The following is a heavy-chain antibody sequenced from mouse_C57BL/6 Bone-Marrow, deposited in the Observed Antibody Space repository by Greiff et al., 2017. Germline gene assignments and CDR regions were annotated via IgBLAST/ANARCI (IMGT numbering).Heavy chain of an antibody. Sequence: VQLQQSGAELARPGASVKLSCKASGYTFTSYGISWVKQRPGQCLEWIGEIYPRSGNTYYNEKFKGKATLTADKSSSTAYMELRSLTSEDSAVYYCATGYRYWYFDVWGTGTTVTVSS. D-gene: IGHD2-14*01. J-gene: IGHJ1*03. V-gene: IGHV1-81*01. CDR3: ATGYRYWYFDV. CDR2: IYPRSGNT. CDR1: GYTFTSYG.